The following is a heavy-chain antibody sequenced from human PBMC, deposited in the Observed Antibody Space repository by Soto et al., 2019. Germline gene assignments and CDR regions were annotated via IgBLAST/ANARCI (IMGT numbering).Heavy chain of an antibody. CDR3: AKDPSRAAAYYFEY. CDR1: GYTFTSYD. J-gene: IGHJ4*01. Sequence: SCKASGYTFTSYDINWVRQAPGKGLEWVAVIAADGADKKYADSVKGRFTISRDNPKNTLSLQMNSLRTEDTALYYCAKDPSRAAAYYFEYWGHGTQVTVSS. D-gene: IGHD6-13*01. CDR2: IAADGADK. V-gene: IGHV3-30*18.